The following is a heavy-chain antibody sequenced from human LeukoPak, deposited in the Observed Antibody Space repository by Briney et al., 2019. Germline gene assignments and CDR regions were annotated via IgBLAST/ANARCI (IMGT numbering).Heavy chain of an antibody. V-gene: IGHV4-38-2*02. CDR1: GYSINSGYF. CDR2: IFHTGDV. D-gene: IGHD1-1*01. J-gene: IGHJ4*02. Sequence: SETLSLTCTVSGYSINSGYFWGWVRQPPGKGPEWIGSIFHTGDVYYNPSLRSRVTVSVDTSRNQVSLKLSSVTAADTAVYYCARLWKTGPFDYWGQGTLVTVSS. CDR3: ARLWKTGPFDY.